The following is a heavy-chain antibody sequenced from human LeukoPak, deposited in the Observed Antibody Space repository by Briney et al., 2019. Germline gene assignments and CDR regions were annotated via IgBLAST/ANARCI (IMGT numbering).Heavy chain of an antibody. Sequence: SETLSLTCTVSGGSISSYYWTWIRQPPGKGLDWIGYIYYTMSTNYNPSLKSRVTISLDTSKREFSLRLSSVTAADTAVYYCARGRDGYKFDYWGQGMLVTVSS. CDR2: IYYTMST. D-gene: IGHD5-24*01. V-gene: IGHV4-59*01. CDR3: ARGRDGYKFDY. J-gene: IGHJ4*02. CDR1: GGSISSYY.